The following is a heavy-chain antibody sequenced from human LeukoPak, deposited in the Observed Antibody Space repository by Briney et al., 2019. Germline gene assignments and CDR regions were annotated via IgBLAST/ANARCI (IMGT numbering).Heavy chain of an antibody. CDR3: ARGSPVVGLNY. J-gene: IGHJ4*02. D-gene: IGHD2-15*01. V-gene: IGHV4-34*01. CDR1: GGSFSGYY. CDR2: IKHSGST. Sequence: SETLSLTCAVYGGSFSGYYWSWIRQPPGKGLEWIGEIKHSGSTNYNPSLKSRVTISVDTSKNQFFLKLSSVTAADTAVYYCARGSPVVGLNYWGQGSLVTVSS.